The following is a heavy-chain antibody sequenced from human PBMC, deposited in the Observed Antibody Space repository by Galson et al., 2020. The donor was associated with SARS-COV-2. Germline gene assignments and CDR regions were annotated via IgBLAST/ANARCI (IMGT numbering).Heavy chain of an antibody. CDR2: IYYSGGT. Sequence: SETLSLTCTVSGGSISGYYWNWIRQPTGKGLEWIRYIYYSGGTNYSTSLESRVTILVDTSKNQFSLKMNSVTAADTAVYYCARVRVPHDPRDAFDLWGQGTMGTVSS. J-gene: IGHJ3*01. CDR1: GGSISGYY. CDR3: ARVRVPHDPRDAFDL. V-gene: IGHV4-59*01.